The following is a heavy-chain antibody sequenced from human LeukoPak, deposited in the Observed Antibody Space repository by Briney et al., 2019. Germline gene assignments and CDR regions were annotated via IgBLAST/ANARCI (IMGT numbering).Heavy chain of an antibody. CDR2: INVDGSTT. Sequence: PGGSLRLSCVASGFIFSSYWMHWVRQAPGKGLVWVSRINVDGSTTNYADSVKGRFTISRDNAKNTLYLQMNSLRAEDTAVYYCARGLQGYYDSLTGYYRGRYYFDYWGQGTLVTVSS. J-gene: IGHJ4*02. CDR1: GFIFSSYW. CDR3: ARGLQGYYDSLTGYYRGRYYFDY. D-gene: IGHD3-9*01. V-gene: IGHV3-74*01.